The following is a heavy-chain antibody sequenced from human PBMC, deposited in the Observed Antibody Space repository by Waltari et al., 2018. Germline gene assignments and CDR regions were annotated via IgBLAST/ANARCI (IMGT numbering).Heavy chain of an antibody. J-gene: IGHJ3*02. D-gene: IGHD6-19*01. CDR3: ARGFDSSGWDDAFDI. Sequence: QVQLQESGPELVKPAAALSLTCTVSGGSINSSYWTWSRQPPGKGREGTGHSHYSRSTNYNHALKSRVTISVNTSKTQSSLKLSSVTAADTAVYDCARGFDSSGWDDAFDIWGQGTMVTVSS. CDR1: GGSINSSY. CDR2: SHYSRST. V-gene: IGHV4-59*01.